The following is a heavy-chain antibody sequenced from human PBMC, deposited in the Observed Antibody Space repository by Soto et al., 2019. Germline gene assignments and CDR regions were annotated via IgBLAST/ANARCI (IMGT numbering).Heavy chain of an antibody. V-gene: IGHV3-7*01. Sequence: EVQLVESGGGLVQPGGSLRLSCAASGFTFNTYWMTWVRQAPGQGLEWVANIKQDGSEIYYVEAVKDQFTISRDNAENSLYLQMNRLRAEYTAVYHCARSMGRRDAFDIWGQGIVITVSS. CDR3: ARSMGRRDAFDI. CDR2: IKQDGSEI. J-gene: IGHJ3*02. D-gene: IGHD3-10*01. CDR1: GFTFNTYW.